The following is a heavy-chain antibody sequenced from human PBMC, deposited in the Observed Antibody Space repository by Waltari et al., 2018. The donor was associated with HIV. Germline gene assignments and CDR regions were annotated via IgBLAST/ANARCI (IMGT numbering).Heavy chain of an antibody. J-gene: IGHJ5*02. V-gene: IGHV3-74*01. D-gene: IGHD3-22*01. Sequence: EVQLVESGGGLVQPGGSLRLSCAASGFTFSSYWMHWVRQAPGTGLVWVSRINSDGSSTSYADSVKGRFTISRDNAKNTLYLQMNSLRAEDTAVYYCARDPRSGYYYDSSGYRSWGQGTLVTVSS. CDR1: GFTFSSYW. CDR3: ARDPRSGYYYDSSGYRS. CDR2: INSDGSST.